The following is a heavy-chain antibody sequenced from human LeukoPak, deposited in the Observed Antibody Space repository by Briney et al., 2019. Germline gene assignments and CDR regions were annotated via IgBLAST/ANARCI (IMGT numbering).Heavy chain of an antibody. CDR3: VRDRTSRFLDY. V-gene: IGHV3-33*01. D-gene: IGHD1/OR15-1a*01. CDR2: IYYDGGNK. Sequence: PGGSLRLSCAASGFTFRNHGMHWVRQAPGKGLEWVAVIYYDGGNKYYADSMKGRFTISRDSSKNMLWLQMNSLRAEDTAVYYCVRDRTSRFLDYWGQGTLVTVSS. CDR1: GFTFRNHG. J-gene: IGHJ4*02.